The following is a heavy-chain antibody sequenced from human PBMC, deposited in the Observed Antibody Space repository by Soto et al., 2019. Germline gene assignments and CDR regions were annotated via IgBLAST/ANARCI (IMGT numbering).Heavy chain of an antibody. Sequence: QVQLQVSGPGLVKPSETLSLTCTVSGDSISAYSWSWVRQPPGKGLEWIGNIHYNGNTKYNPSLKSRVTMSLDTSKNHFSLRLISVTAADTAKYFCAREGNLGRWLQPLDFWGQGTLVTVSS. D-gene: IGHD5-12*01. CDR2: IHYNGNT. J-gene: IGHJ4*02. CDR3: AREGNLGRWLQPLDF. CDR1: GDSISAYS. V-gene: IGHV4-59*01.